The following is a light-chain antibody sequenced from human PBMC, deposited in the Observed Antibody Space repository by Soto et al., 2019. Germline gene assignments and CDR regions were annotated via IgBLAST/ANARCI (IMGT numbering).Light chain of an antibody. V-gene: IGKV3-20*01. CDR3: QQYGTSPFT. J-gene: IGKJ3*01. CDR2: GAS. CDR1: QTVNNNY. Sequence: EIVLTQSPGTLSLSPGERATLSCRASQTVNNNYLTWYQQTPGQAPRLLIYGASSRATGIPDKFSGSGSGTDFTLTISRLEPEDFAVYYCQQYGTSPFTFGPGTKGDIK.